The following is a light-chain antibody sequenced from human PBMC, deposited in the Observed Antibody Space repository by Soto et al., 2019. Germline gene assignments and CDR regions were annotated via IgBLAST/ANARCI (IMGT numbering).Light chain of an antibody. CDR1: QSVSSSQ. CDR3: QRYGSSPWT. J-gene: IGKJ1*01. Sequence: EFVLSQSPGTLSLSPGDRATLSCRASQSVSSSQLAWYQQKPGQAPRLLIYGASSRATGIPDRFSGSGSGTDFTLTISILEPEDFAVYYCQRYGSSPWTFGQGTQVEIK. CDR2: GAS. V-gene: IGKV3-20*01.